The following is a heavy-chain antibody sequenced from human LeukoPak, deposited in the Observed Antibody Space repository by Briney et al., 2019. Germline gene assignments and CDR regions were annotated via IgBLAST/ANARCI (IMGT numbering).Heavy chain of an antibody. J-gene: IGHJ4*02. V-gene: IGHV4-59*01. Sequence: PSETLSLTCTVSGGSISSYYWSWIRQPPGKGLGWIGYIYYSGSTNYNPSLKSRVTISVDTSKNQFSLKLSSVTAADTAVYYCAREGYYDSSGYYYWGQGTLVTVSS. CDR3: AREGYYDSSGYYY. CDR1: GGSISSYY. CDR2: IYYSGST. D-gene: IGHD3-22*01.